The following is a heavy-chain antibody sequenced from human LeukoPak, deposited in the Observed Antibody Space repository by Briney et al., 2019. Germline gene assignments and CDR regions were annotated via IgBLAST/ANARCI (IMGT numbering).Heavy chain of an antibody. Sequence: ASVKVSCKASGYMFTSYGLSWVRQAPGQGLEWMGWISAYNGNTRYAQKFQGRVTMTTDTSPRTAYMEMRSLRSDDTAVYYCARDRRGRAVANPYYYNGMDVWGEGTTVTVSS. CDR2: ISAYNGNT. V-gene: IGHV1-18*01. CDR3: ARDRRGRAVANPYYYNGMDV. J-gene: IGHJ6*04. CDR1: GYMFTSYG. D-gene: IGHD6-19*01.